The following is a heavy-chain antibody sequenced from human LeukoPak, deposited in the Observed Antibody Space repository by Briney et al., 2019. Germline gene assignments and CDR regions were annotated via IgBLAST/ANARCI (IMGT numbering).Heavy chain of an antibody. CDR1: GGTFSSYA. CDR3: ARDMVLRYSSSWHYYYYGMDV. Sequence: ASVKVSCKASGGTFSSYAISWVRQAPGQGLEWMGRIIPILGIANYAQKFQGRVTITADKSTSTAYMELSSLRSEDTAVYYCARDMVLRYSSSWHYYYYGMDVWGQGTTVTVSS. D-gene: IGHD6-13*01. V-gene: IGHV1-69*04. CDR2: IIPILGIA. J-gene: IGHJ6*02.